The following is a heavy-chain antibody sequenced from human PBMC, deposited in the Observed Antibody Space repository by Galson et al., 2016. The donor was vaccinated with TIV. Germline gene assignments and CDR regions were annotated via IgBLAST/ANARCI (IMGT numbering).Heavy chain of an antibody. V-gene: IGHV3-30*06. CDR2: ISYDRSEI. CDR1: GFTFSNFV. Sequence: SLRLSCAASGFTFSNFVMHWVRQAPGRGLKWVAVISYDRSEIYYGDSVKGRFTMSRDNLKKTVYLQMDSLRPEDTAVYYCARIFESYGMDVWGQGTTVTVSS. J-gene: IGHJ6*02. CDR3: ARIFESYGMDV.